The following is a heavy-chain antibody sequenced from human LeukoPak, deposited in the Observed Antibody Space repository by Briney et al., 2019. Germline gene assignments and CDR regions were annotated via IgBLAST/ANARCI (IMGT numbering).Heavy chain of an antibody. Sequence: GGSLRLSCAASGFTFSNAWMSWVRQAPGKGLEWVGRIKSKTDGGTTDYAAPVKGRFTISRDDSKNTLYLQMNSLKTEDTAVYYCTTDTYYYDSSGYYCDYYYGMDVWGQGTTVTVSS. CDR3: TTDTYYYDSSGYYCDYYYGMDV. CDR1: GFTFSNAW. J-gene: IGHJ6*02. V-gene: IGHV3-15*01. CDR2: IKSKTDGGTT. D-gene: IGHD3-22*01.